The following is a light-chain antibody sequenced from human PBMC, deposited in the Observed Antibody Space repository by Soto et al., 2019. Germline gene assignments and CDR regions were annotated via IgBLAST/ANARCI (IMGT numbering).Light chain of an antibody. CDR2: GDT. V-gene: IGLV1-40*01. J-gene: IGLJ3*02. CDR3: QSYDSSLGVV. CDR1: SSNIGAPYD. Sequence: QLVLTQPPSVSGAPGQRVAISCTGSSSNIGAPYDVHWYQQLPGAAPKLLIYGDTNRPSGVPDRFSGSKSATSASLVISGLQAEDEADYYCQSYDSSLGVVFGGGTKVTVL.